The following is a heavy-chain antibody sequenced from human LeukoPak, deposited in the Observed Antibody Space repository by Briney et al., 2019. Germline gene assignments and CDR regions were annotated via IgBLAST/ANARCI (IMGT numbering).Heavy chain of an antibody. Sequence: GSLRLSCAVSGFTVSGNYMSWVRQAPGKGLEWVSLIYSGGTTYYADSVKGRFTISRDNSKNTLYLQMNSLRAEDTAVYYCAKSGLNRFDYWGQGTLVTVSS. CDR3: AKSGLNRFDY. V-gene: IGHV3-53*01. CDR2: IYSGGTT. CDR1: GFTVSGNY. D-gene: IGHD2-15*01. J-gene: IGHJ4*02.